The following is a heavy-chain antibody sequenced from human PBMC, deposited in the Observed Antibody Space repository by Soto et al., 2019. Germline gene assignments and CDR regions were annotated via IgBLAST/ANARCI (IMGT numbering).Heavy chain of an antibody. CDR1: GGSVSSGAYY. J-gene: IGHJ6*02. CDR3: ARDSGYGGMDV. Sequence: QVQLQESGPGLVKPSQTLSLTCTVSGGSVSSGAYYCSWIRQPPGKALEWIGYIYYSGSTYYNPPLKSRVTISVDTSNNQFSLKLSSVTAADTAVYYCARDSGYGGMDVWGQGTTVTVSS. V-gene: IGHV4-30-4*01. CDR2: IYYSGST. D-gene: IGHD3-22*01.